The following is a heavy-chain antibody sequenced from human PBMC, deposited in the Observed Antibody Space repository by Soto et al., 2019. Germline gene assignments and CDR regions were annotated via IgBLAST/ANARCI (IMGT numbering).Heavy chain of an antibody. CDR2: ISSSGSTI. CDR1: GFTFSDYY. J-gene: IGHJ6*02. V-gene: IGHV3-11*01. D-gene: IGHD5-12*01. Sequence: QVQLVESGGGLVKPGGSLRLSCAASGFTFSDYYMSWIRQAPGKGLEWVSYISSSGSTIYYADSVKGRFTISRDNTKNSRYLQMNSRRAEDTAVYYCARPVRDGYNPYYYYDYGMDVWGQGTTVTVSS. CDR3: ARPVRDGYNPYYYYDYGMDV.